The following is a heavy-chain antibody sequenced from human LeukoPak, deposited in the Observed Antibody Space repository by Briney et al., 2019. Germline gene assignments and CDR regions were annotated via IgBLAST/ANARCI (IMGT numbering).Heavy chain of an antibody. CDR1: GYTLTDYY. D-gene: IGHD6-19*01. Sequence: GASVKVSCKASGYTLTDYYIHWVRQAPGQGLEWMGWINPNSGGTNYAQKFQGRVTMTRDTSISTAYMELSRLTSDDTAVYYCARDRQWLVGAYWGQGTLVTVSS. V-gene: IGHV1-2*02. CDR2: INPNSGGT. J-gene: IGHJ4*02. CDR3: ARDRQWLVGAY.